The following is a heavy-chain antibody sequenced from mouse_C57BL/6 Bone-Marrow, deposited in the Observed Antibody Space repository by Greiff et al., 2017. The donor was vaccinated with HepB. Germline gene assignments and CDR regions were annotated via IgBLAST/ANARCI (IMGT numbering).Heavy chain of an antibody. CDR1: GYTFTSYW. Sequence: QVQLQQPGAELVKPGASVKLSCKASGYTFTSYWMHWVKQRPGRGLEWIGRIDPNSGGTKYNEKFKSKATLTVDKSSSTAYMQLSSLTSEDSAVYYCARVFITTVVAHYYAMDYWGQGTSVTVSS. V-gene: IGHV1-72*01. CDR2: IDPNSGGT. D-gene: IGHD1-1*01. CDR3: ARVFITTVVAHYYAMDY. J-gene: IGHJ4*01.